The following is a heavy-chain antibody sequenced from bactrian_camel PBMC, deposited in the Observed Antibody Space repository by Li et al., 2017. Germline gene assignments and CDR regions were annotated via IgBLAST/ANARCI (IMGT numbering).Heavy chain of an antibody. CDR1: GYAYSDGYC. Sequence: HVQLVESGGGSVQAGGSLRLSCVVSGYAYSDGYCLGWFRQAPGKEREGVATIDTDGSTRYADSVNGRFTISKDGRKNTLYLQMDNLNSGDSGMYYCAADRGFRAYCYTPSDFDFWGQGTQVTVS. V-gene: IGHV3S26*01. CDR2: IDTDGST. CDR3: AADRGFRAYCYTPSDFDF. D-gene: IGHD2*01. J-gene: IGHJ6*01.